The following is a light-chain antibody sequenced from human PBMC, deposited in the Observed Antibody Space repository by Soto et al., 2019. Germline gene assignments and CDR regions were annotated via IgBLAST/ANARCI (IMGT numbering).Light chain of an antibody. CDR3: CSYAGSYNFYV. V-gene: IGLV2-8*01. CDR1: SSDVGGYDY. J-gene: IGLJ1*01. CDR2: GVS. Sequence: QSALTQPPSASGSLGQSVTISCTGTSSDVGGYDYVSWYQQHPGKAPKLMIYGVSKRPSGVPDRFSGSKSGNTASLTVSGLQAEDEADYYCCSYAGSYNFYVFGTGTKLTVL.